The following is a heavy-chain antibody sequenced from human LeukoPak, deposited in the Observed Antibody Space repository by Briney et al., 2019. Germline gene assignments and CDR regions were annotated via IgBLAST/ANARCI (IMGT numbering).Heavy chain of an antibody. CDR1: GFTFSTYA. D-gene: IGHD5-12*01. V-gene: IGHV3-23*01. CDR3: AKEGEMATITPIDY. Sequence: GGSLRLSCAASGFTFSTYAMNWVRQAPGQGLEWVSGISGSGGSTYYADSVKGRFTISRDNSKNTLYLQMNSLRAEDTAVYYCAKEGEMATITPIDYWGQGTLVTVSS. J-gene: IGHJ4*02. CDR2: ISGSGGST.